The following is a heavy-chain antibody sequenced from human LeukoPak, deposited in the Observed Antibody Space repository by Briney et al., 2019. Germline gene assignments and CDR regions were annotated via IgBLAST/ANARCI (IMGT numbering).Heavy chain of an antibody. CDR1: GFTFSDYY. J-gene: IGHJ4*02. Sequence: PGGSLRLSCAASGFTFSDYYMSWIRQAPGRGLEWVSYISSSGSTIYYADSVKGRFTISRDNSKNTLYLQMNSLRAEDTAVYYCAKDRSSGWYTFNYWGQGTLVTVSS. CDR2: ISSSGSTI. D-gene: IGHD6-19*01. CDR3: AKDRSSGWYTFNY. V-gene: IGHV3-11*01.